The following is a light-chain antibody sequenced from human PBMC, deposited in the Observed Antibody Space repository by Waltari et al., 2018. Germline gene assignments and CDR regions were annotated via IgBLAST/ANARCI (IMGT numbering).Light chain of an antibody. V-gene: IGLV2-23*02. Sequence: QSALTQPASVSGSPGQSTTLSCRGTSRYLGSYRLVSWYQQHPGKAPKLIIHEVSERPSGVSDRFSGSKSGNTASLTISGLQTEDEADYYCALWDDSLNAWIFGGGTRLTVL. CDR3: ALWDDSLNAWI. CDR2: EVS. CDR1: SRYLGSYRL. J-gene: IGLJ3*02.